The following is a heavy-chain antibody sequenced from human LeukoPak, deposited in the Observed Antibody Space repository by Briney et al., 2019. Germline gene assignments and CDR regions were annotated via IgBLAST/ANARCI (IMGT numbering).Heavy chain of an antibody. J-gene: IGHJ4*02. D-gene: IGHD6-6*01. V-gene: IGHV4-59*01. CDR2: IYYSGST. Sequence: SENLSLTCTVSGGSMSPYHWSWIRQPPGKGLEYIGYIYYSGSTNFNPALKSRVTISVDTSKKQFSLKLTSVTAADTAVYYCARVLSTIAARPFDYWGQGALVTVSS. CDR1: GGSMSPYH. CDR3: ARVLSTIAARPFDY.